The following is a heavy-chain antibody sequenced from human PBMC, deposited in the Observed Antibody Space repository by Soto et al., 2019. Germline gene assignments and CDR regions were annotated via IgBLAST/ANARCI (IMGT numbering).Heavy chain of an antibody. V-gene: IGHV1-8*01. CDR2: MNPNSGNT. J-gene: IGHJ6*02. CDR1: GYTFTSYD. Sequence: ASVKVSCKASGYTFTSYDINWVRQATGQGLEWMGWMNPNSGNTGYAQKFQGRVTMTGNTSISTAYMELSSLRSEDTAVYYCARSSNSPHGYYYSGMDVWGQGTTVTVSS. CDR3: ARSSNSPHGYYYSGMDV. D-gene: IGHD3-10*01.